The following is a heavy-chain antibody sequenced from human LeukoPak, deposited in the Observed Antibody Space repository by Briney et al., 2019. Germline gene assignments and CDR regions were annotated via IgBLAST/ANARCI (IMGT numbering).Heavy chain of an antibody. CDR3: ARDNSVRDEAWWFNP. CDR1: GFTFDDYG. CDR2: INWNGGST. J-gene: IGHJ5*02. Sequence: GGSLRLSCAASGFTFDDYGMSWVRQAPGKGLEWVSGINWNGGSTGYADSVKGRFTISRDNAKNSLYLQMNSLRAEDTALYYCARDNSVRDEAWWFNPWGQGTLVTVSS. D-gene: IGHD5-24*01. V-gene: IGHV3-20*04.